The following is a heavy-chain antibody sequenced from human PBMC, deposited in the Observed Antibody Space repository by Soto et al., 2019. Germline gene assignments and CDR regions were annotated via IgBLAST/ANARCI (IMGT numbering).Heavy chain of an antibody. CDR2: IWYDGSNK. Sequence: GGSLRLSCAASGFTFSSYGMHWVRQAPGKGLEWVAVIWYDGSNKYYADSVKGRLTISRDNSKNTLYLQMNSLRAEDTAVYYCARVRYFDWFRYYYMDVWGKGTTVTVSS. CDR3: ARVRYFDWFRYYYMDV. V-gene: IGHV3-33*01. CDR1: GFTFSSYG. J-gene: IGHJ6*03. D-gene: IGHD3-9*01.